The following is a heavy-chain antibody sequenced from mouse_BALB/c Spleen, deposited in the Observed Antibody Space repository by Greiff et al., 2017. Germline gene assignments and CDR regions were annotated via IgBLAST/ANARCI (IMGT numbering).Heavy chain of an antibody. CDR1: GFTFSSYA. CDR2: ISSGGST. CDR3: ARGGGYYDMDY. J-gene: IGHJ4*01. V-gene: IGHV5-6-5*01. Sequence: DVKLVESGGGLVKPGGSLKLSCAASGFTFSSYAMSWVRQTPEKRLEWVASISSGGSTYYPDSVKGRFTISRDNARNILYLQMSSLRSEDTAMYYCARGGGYYDMDYWGQGTSVTVSS.